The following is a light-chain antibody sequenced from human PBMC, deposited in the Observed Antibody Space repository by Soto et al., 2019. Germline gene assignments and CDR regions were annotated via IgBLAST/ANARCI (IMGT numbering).Light chain of an antibody. CDR3: QQSYSTPWT. J-gene: IGKJ1*01. Sequence: HMTQSASSLSASVGYRVTITCRASQSISSYLNWYQQKQGKAPKLLIYAASSLQSGVPSRFSGSGYGTDFTLTISSLQPEDFATYYCQQSYSTPWTFGQGTKVDIK. CDR1: QSISSY. V-gene: IGKV1-39*01. CDR2: AAS.